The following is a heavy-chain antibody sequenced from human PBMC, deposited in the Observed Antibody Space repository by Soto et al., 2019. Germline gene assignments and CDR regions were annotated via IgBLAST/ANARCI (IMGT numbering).Heavy chain of an antibody. D-gene: IGHD6-6*01. J-gene: IGHJ2*01. V-gene: IGHV3-33*01. Sequence: GGSLRLSCAASGFTFSNYGMHWVRQAPGKWLEWVAVVWDDGSKKYYGDSVKGRFTIARDNSKNTLYLQMDSLRDEDTAVYYCARPPVPKIYWYFDLWGRGXLGTVSS. CDR2: VWDDGSKK. CDR3: ARPPVPKIYWYFDL. CDR1: GFTFSNYG.